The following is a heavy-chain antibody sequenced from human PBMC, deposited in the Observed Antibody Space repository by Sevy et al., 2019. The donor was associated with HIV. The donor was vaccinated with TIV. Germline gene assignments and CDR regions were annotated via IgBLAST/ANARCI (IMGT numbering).Heavy chain of an antibody. D-gene: IGHD3-10*01. CDR1: GGSISSGGYS. Sequence: SETLSLTCAVSGGSISSGGYSWSWIRQPPGKGLEGIGYIYHSGSTYYNPSLKSRVTISVDRSKNQFYLKLSSVTAADTAVYYCASQSGKDAFDIWGQGTMVTVSS. CDR3: ASQSGKDAFDI. V-gene: IGHV4-30-2*01. CDR2: IYHSGST. J-gene: IGHJ3*02.